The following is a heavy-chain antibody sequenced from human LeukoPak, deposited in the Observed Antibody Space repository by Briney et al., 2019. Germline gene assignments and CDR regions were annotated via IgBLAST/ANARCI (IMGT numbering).Heavy chain of an antibody. V-gene: IGHV1-69*04. CDR3: ASLSQYGGNSNFDY. Sequence: ASVKVSCKASGGTFSSYAISWVRQAPGQGLEWMGRIIPILGIANYAQKFQGRVTITADKSTNTAYMELSSLRSEDTAVYYCASLSQYGGNSNFDYWGQGTLVTVSS. D-gene: IGHD4-23*01. CDR2: IIPILGIA. J-gene: IGHJ4*02. CDR1: GGTFSSYA.